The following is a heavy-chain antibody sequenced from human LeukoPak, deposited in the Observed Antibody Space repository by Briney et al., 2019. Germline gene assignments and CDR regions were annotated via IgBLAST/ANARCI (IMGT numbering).Heavy chain of an antibody. V-gene: IGHV3-23*01. CDR1: GFTFSNYG. CDR3: AKEGPIVVVPAAPSYYFDY. CDR2: ISGSGGST. J-gene: IGHJ4*02. Sequence: GGSLRLSCAASGFTFSNYGMAWVRQVPGKGLEWVSAISGSGGSTYYADSVKGRFTISRDNSKNTLYLQMNSLRAEDTAVYYCAKEGPIVVVPAAPSYYFDYWGQGTLVTVSS. D-gene: IGHD2-2*01.